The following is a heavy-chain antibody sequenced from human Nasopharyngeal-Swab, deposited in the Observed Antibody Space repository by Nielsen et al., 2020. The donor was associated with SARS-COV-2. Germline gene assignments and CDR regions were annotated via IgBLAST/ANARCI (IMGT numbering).Heavy chain of an antibody. D-gene: IGHD3-3*01. J-gene: IGHJ6*03. V-gene: IGHV5-10-1*01. CDR3: ARQAYDFWSGYYTGPYYCYMDV. CDR2: IDPSDSYT. CDR1: GYSFTSYW. Sequence: KVSCKGSGYSFTSYWISWVRQMPGKGLEWMGRIDPSDSYTNYSPSFQGHVTISADKSISTAYLQWSSLKASDTAMYYCARQAYDFWSGYYTGPYYCYMDVWGKGTTVTVSS.